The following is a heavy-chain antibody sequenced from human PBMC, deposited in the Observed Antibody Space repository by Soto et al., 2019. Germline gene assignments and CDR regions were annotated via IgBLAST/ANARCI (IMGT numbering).Heavy chain of an antibody. V-gene: IGHV3-30*18. CDR1: GFTFSSYG. Sequence: HPGGSLRLFCAASGFTFSSYGMHWVRQAPGKGLEWVAVISYDGSNKYYADSVKGRFTISRDNSKNTLYLQMNSLRAEDTAVYYCAKDLADSSGWLHYYYYGMDVWGQGTTVTVSS. J-gene: IGHJ6*02. CDR2: ISYDGSNK. CDR3: AKDLADSSGWLHYYYYGMDV. D-gene: IGHD6-19*01.